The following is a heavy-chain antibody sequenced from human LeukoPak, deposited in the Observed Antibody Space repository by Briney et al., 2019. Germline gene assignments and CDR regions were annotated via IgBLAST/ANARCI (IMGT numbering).Heavy chain of an antibody. CDR3: ARSNNFRFDS. J-gene: IGHJ4*02. D-gene: IGHD2/OR15-2a*01. Sequence: SETLSLTCGVSGGTFSGYYWAWIRQAPGQGLEWIGDIYHSGKTNYNPTLKNRLTISADTSKNQFSLKLASVTAADAAIYYCARSNNFRFDSWGQETLVTVSS. CDR1: GGTFSGYY. V-gene: IGHV4-34*01. CDR2: IYHSGKT.